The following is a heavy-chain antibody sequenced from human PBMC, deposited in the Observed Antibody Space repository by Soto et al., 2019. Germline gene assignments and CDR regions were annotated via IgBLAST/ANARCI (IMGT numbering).Heavy chain of an antibody. V-gene: IGHV1-46*01. J-gene: IGHJ6*02. CDR1: GYTFINYY. CDR2: INPSGGRT. CDR3: AREKASTSLLTHYYYAMDV. Sequence: VSCKSCGYTFINYYVHWVRQAPGQGLEWMGMINPSGGRTTYPQKFQGRVTMTRDTSTSTVYVELSGLRSDDTAVFYCAREKASTSLLTHYYYAMDVWGQGTTVTVSS.